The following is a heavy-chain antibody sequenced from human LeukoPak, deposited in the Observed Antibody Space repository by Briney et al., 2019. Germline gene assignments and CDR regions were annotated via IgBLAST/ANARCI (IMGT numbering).Heavy chain of an antibody. CDR3: ARDHRYAFDN. Sequence: GGSLRLSCAASGFNFIDYSMNWVRQAPGKGLGWISYIGISSGNTKYADSVKGRFTISRDKARNSLYLQMNSLRVEDTAMYYCARDHRYAFDNWGHGTLVTVSS. J-gene: IGHJ4*01. D-gene: IGHD5-12*01. CDR1: GFNFIDYS. CDR2: IGISSGNT. V-gene: IGHV3-48*01.